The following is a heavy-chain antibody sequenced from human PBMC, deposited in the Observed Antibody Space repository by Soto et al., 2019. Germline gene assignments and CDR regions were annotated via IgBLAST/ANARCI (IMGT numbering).Heavy chain of an antibody. CDR1: GFAFSSYT. Sequence: QVQLVESGGGVVQPGRSLRLSCAASGFAFSSYTMHWVRQAPGKGLEWVTGISYDGSHKYYADSVKGRFTISRDNSKNVYLQMNSLTAEDTAVYYCAHDHRGSPDYWGQGTLVTVSS. J-gene: IGHJ4*02. V-gene: IGHV3-30*18. CDR2: ISYDGSHK. CDR3: AHDHRGSPDY. D-gene: IGHD3-10*01.